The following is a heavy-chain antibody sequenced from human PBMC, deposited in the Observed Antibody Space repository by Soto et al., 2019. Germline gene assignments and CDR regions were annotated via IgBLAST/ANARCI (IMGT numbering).Heavy chain of an antibody. V-gene: IGHV4-61*01. Sequence: PSETLSLTCTVSGGSVSSGSYYWSWIRQPPGKGLEYIGYLYYSGSTNYNPSLKSRVTISVDTPKNQFSLKLTSVTAADTAIYYCERGQAFRNGYYPMPYYFDYWGQGTLVTVSS. D-gene: IGHD3-3*01. J-gene: IGHJ4*02. CDR1: GGSVSSGSYY. CDR2: LYYSGST. CDR3: ERGQAFRNGYYPMPYYFDY.